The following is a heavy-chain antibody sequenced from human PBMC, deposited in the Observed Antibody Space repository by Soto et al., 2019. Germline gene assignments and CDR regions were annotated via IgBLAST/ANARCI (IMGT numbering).Heavy chain of an antibody. D-gene: IGHD3-3*01. CDR2: IWYDGSKK. Sequence: SLRLSCAASGFTFSSFGMHWLRQAPGKGLEWVSLIWYDGSKKSYGDSVKVRFTISSDISRHTVYLQMNSLRDDATAVYYFARDASYYSLWSGYYPSRNGMDVWGQGTTVTASS. J-gene: IGHJ6*02. CDR3: ARDASYYSLWSGYYPSRNGMDV. V-gene: IGHV3-33*01. CDR1: GFTFSSFG.